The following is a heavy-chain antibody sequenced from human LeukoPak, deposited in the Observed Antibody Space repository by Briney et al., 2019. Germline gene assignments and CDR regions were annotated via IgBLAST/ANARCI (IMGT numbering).Heavy chain of an antibody. J-gene: IGHJ3*02. CDR1: GGSINTAYYY. V-gene: IGHV4-39*07. CDR2: VYYSGSP. CDR3: ARGTSGGNYYVLDAFDI. Sequence: SETLSLTCTVSGGSINTAYYYWAWIRQTPGKGLEWIGSVYYSGSPYYKPSLKSRVTISPHISENQFSLKVNSVTAADTAVYYCARGTSGGNYYVLDAFDIWGQGTVVTVSS. D-gene: IGHD3-10*02.